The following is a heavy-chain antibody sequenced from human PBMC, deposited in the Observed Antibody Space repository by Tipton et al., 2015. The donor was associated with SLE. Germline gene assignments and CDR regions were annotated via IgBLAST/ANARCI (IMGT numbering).Heavy chain of an antibody. CDR3: ARGAKERITLVRVRPYYFDY. Sequence: TLSLTCTVSGGSISGHYWSWIRQPPGRGLEWIGYLYYTGITDYNPSLKSRVTISVDTSKNQFSLKLRSVTAADTAVYYCARGAKERITLVRVRPYYFDYWGQGSLVTVSS. CDR2: LYYTGIT. V-gene: IGHV4-59*11. J-gene: IGHJ4*03. CDR1: GGSISGHY. D-gene: IGHD3-10*01.